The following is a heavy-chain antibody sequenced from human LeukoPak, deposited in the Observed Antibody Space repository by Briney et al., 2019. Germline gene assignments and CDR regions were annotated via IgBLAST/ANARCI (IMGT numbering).Heavy chain of an antibody. Sequence: QSGGSLRLSCAASGFTFSSYAMHWVRQAPGKGLEWVAVISYDGSNKYYADSVKGRFTISRDNSKNTLYLQMNSLRAEDTAVYYCASGYSSGWYVYFQHWGQGTLSPSPQ. J-gene: IGHJ1*01. D-gene: IGHD6-19*01. CDR2: ISYDGSNK. V-gene: IGHV3-30-3*01. CDR1: GFTFSSYA. CDR3: ASGYSSGWYVYFQH.